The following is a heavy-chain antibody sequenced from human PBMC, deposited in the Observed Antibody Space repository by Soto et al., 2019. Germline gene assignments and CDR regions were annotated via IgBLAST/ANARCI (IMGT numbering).Heavy chain of an antibody. CDR2: ISAYNGNT. J-gene: IGHJ6*02. D-gene: IGHD3-9*01. CDR1: GYTFTSYG. CDR3: ARDRYDILTGYSYYYSMDV. Sequence: ASVKVSCKASGYTFTSYGISWVRQAPGQGLEWMGWISAYNGNTNYAQKLQGRVTMTTDTSTSTAYMELRSLRSDDTAVYYCARDRYDILTGYSYYYSMDVWGQGTTVTVSS. V-gene: IGHV1-18*04.